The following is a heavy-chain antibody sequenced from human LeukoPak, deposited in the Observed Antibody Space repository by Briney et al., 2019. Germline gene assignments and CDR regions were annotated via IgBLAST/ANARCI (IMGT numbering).Heavy chain of an antibody. CDR1: GFTVSSNY. J-gene: IGHJ4*02. V-gene: IGHV3-53*01. D-gene: IGHD2-15*01. CDR3: AKDSSASCYSPLDY. Sequence: GGSLRLSCAASGFTVSSNYMNWVRQAPGKGLEWVSVIYSGGSTYYADSVKGRFTISRDNSKNTLYLQMNSLRAEDTAVYYCAKDSSASCYSPLDYWGQGTLVTVSS. CDR2: IYSGGST.